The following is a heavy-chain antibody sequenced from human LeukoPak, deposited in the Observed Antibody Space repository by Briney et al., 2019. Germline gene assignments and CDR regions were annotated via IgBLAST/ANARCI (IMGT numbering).Heavy chain of an antibody. J-gene: IGHJ4*02. D-gene: IGHD1-26*01. V-gene: IGHV4-30-2*01. CDR3: AREVVWEHYFDY. CDR2: IYHSGST. CDR1: GGSISSGSYS. Sequence: SETLSLTCAVSGGSISSGSYSWSWIRQPPGKGLEWIGYIYHSGSTYYNPSLKSRVTISVDRSKNQFSLKLTSVTAADTAVYYCAREVVWEHYFDYWGQGTLVTVSS.